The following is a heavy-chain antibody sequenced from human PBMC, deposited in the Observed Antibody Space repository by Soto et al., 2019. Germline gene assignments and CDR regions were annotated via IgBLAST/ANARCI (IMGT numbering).Heavy chain of an antibody. CDR2: IYYSGST. D-gene: IGHD2-2*02. CDR3: ARVDPYCSSTICYSNFDY. Sequence: SETLSLTCTVSGGSFSSSTYYWGWIRQPPGKGLEWIGNIYYSGSTYYNPSLKSRVTISVDTSKNQFSLKLRSVTAADTAVYYCARVDPYCSSTICYSNFDYWGQGTLVTVSS. J-gene: IGHJ4*02. CDR1: GGSFSSSTYY. V-gene: IGHV4-39*01.